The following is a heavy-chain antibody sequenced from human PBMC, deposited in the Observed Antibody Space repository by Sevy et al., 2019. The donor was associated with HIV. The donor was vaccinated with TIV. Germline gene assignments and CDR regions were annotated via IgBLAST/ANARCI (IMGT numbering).Heavy chain of an antibody. CDR2: ISNSGSTI. CDR1: GFTFSSYE. D-gene: IGHD4-17*01. CDR3: ARDLPPSATTVPHFDY. J-gene: IGHJ4*02. V-gene: IGHV3-48*03. Sequence: GGSLRLSFTASGFTFSSYEMNWVRQAPGKGLEWVSYISNSGSTIHYSDSVKGRFTISRDNAKNSLYLQMNSLRAEDTAVYYCARDLPPSATTVPHFDYWGRRTLVTVSS.